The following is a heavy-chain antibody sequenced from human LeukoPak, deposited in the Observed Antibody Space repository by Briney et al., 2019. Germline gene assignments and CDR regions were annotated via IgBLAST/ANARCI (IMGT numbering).Heavy chain of an antibody. Sequence: PGGSLRLSCAASGFTFSSYGMHWVRQAPGKGLEWVAVISYDGSNKYYADSVKGRFTISRDNSKNTLYLQMNSLGAEDTAVYYCARAIAVAGVGFGYWGQGTLVTVSS. J-gene: IGHJ4*02. CDR3: ARAIAVAGVGFGY. D-gene: IGHD6-19*01. CDR2: ISYDGSNK. CDR1: GFTFSSYG. V-gene: IGHV3-30*19.